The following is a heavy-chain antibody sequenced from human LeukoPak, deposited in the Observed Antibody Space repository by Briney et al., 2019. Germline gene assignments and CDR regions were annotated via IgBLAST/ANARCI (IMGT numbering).Heavy chain of an antibody. Sequence: GGSLRLSCAASGLTFTDFWMNWVRLAPGRGLEWLANINPYGTEKYCVDSVKGRFAISRDNAKNEVYLEMNSLRAEDTGVYYCSGRDSSRSPRAYWGQGALVSVSS. D-gene: IGHD2-2*01. V-gene: IGHV3-7*01. CDR3: SGRDSSRSPRAY. CDR1: GLTFTDFW. CDR2: INPYGTEK. J-gene: IGHJ4*02.